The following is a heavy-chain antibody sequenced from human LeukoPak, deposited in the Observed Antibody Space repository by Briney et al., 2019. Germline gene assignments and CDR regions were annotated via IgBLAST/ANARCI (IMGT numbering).Heavy chain of an antibody. CDR3: ARNGGGCYRVGYFDY. CDR1: GGSISSSSYY. CDR2: IYYSGST. J-gene: IGHJ4*02. Sequence: SETLSLTCTVSGGSISSSSYYWGWIRQPPGKGLEWIGSIYYSGSTYYNPSLKSRVTISVDTSKNQFSLKLSSVTAADTAVYYCARNGGGCYRVGYFDYWGQGTLVTVSS. V-gene: IGHV4-39*01. D-gene: IGHD2-15*01.